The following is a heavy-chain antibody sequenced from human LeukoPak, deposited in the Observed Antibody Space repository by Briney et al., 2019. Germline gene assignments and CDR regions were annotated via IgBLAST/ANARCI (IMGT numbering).Heavy chain of an antibody. CDR3: AREQGGGLDI. CDR1: GFTFGTSW. D-gene: IGHD2-15*01. CDR2: INSDGATT. J-gene: IGHJ3*02. Sequence: GGSLRLSCAASGFTFGTSWMHWVRQAPGKGLVWVSNINSDGATTQYADSVRDRLTIPRDNTKNTLYLQMSSPRAEDTALYYCAREQGGGLDIWGQGTVVTVSS. V-gene: IGHV3-74*01.